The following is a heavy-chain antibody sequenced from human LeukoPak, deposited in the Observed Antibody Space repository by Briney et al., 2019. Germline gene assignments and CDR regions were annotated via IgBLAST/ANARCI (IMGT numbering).Heavy chain of an antibody. CDR3: ARASTGDKSNN. J-gene: IGHJ4*02. D-gene: IGHD1-1*01. CDR2: IYYSGTT. V-gene: IGHV4-31*03. CDR1: GGSITSGGCY. Sequence: PSQTLSLSCTVSGGSITSGGCYWSWIRQLPGKGLEWIGYIYYSGTTSYNPSLKSRLTISLDTSENQFSLKLSSVTAADTAVYYYARASTGDKSNNWGQGTLVTVSS.